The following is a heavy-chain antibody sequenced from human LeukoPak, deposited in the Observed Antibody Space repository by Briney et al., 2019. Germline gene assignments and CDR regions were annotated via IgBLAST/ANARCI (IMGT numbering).Heavy chain of an antibody. V-gene: IGHV4-31*03. D-gene: IGHD2-2*01. J-gene: IGHJ6*03. CDR2: IYYSGST. CDR3: ARAPIVVVPAAMRDYYYYMDV. Sequence: SQTLSLTCTVSGGSISSDGYYWSWIRQHPGKGLEWIGYIYYSGSTYYNPSLKSRVTISVDTSKNQFSLKLSSVTAADTAVYYCARAPIVVVPAAMRDYYYYMDVWGKGTTVTVSS. CDR1: GGSISSDGYY.